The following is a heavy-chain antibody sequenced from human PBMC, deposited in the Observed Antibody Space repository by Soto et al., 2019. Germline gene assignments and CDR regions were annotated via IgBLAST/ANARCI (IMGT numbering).Heavy chain of an antibody. CDR3: RVWSGSPYYYYGMDV. CDR2: IKQDGSEK. V-gene: IGHV3-7*01. Sequence: QPGGSLRLSCAASGFTFSSYWMSWVRQAPGKGLEWVANIKQDGSEKYYVDSVKGRFTISRDNAKNSLYLQMNSLRAEDTAVYYCRVWSGSPYYYYGMDVWGQGTTVTVSS. CDR1: GFTFSSYW. D-gene: IGHD3-3*01. J-gene: IGHJ6*02.